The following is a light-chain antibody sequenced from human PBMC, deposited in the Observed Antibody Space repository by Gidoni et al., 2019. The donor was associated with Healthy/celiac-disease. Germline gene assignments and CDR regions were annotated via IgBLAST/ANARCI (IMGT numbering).Light chain of an antibody. CDR1: QSISSY. V-gene: IGKV1-39*01. CDR2: AAS. J-gene: IGKJ1*01. CDR3: QQSYRTWWT. Sequence: DIQMTQSPSSLSASVGDRVTITCRESQSISSYLNWYQPKPGKAPKLLSYAASSLQSGVPSRFSGSGSGSDFTLTISSLQPEDFATYYCQQSYRTWWTFGQGTKVEIK.